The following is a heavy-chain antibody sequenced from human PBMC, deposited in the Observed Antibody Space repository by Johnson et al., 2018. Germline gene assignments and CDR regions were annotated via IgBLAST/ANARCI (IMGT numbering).Heavy chain of an antibody. CDR3: ARVPPPSSCGSASCYFYYYMDV. CDR1: GFSFSSYS. V-gene: IGHV3-48*01. D-gene: IGHD2-2*01. CDR2: ISSSGDAL. J-gene: IGHJ6*03. Sequence: VQLVQSGGGLVQPGGSLRLSCAASGFSFSSYSMNWVRQAPGKGLEWVSYISSSGDALYYADSVKGRFTISRDNAKNSLYVRINSLRADDTAIYYCARVPPPSSCGSASCYFYYYMDVWGKGTSVTVSS.